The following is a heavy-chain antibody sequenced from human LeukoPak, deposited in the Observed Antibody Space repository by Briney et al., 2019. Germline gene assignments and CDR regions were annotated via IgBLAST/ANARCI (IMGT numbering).Heavy chain of an antibody. CDR2: ISYDGSNK. J-gene: IGHJ3*02. V-gene: IGHV3-30-3*01. Sequence: GGSLRLSCAASGFTFSSYAMHWVRQAPGKGLGWVAVISYDGSNKYYADSVKGRFTISRDNSKNTLYLQMNSLRAEDTAVYYCARLGGTYACDIWGQGTMVTVSS. D-gene: IGHD1-26*01. CDR1: GFTFSSYA. CDR3: ARLGGTYACDI.